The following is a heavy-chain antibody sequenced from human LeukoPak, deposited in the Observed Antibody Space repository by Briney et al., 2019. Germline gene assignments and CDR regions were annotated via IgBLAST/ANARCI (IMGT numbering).Heavy chain of an antibody. V-gene: IGHV1-69*04. D-gene: IGHD6-13*01. J-gene: IGHJ6*02. CDR3: ARPPNGYSSSWDYYGMDV. Sequence: GASVKVSCKASGGTFSSYAISWVRQTPGQGLEWMGRIIPILGIANYAQKFQGRVTITADKSTSTAYTELSSLRSEDTAVYYCARPPNGYSSSWDYYGMDVWGQGTTVTVSS. CDR1: GGTFSSYA. CDR2: IIPILGIA.